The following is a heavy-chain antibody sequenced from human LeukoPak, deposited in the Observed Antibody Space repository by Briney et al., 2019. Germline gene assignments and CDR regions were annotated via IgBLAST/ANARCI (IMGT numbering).Heavy chain of an antibody. Sequence: GGSLRLSCAASEFTFSRYIMNWVRQAPGKGLEWVSSISSSSTYIYYADSLKGRFTISRDNAKNSLYLQMNSLRAEDTGVYYCAKSPYYDFWSGFLNFDNWGQGTLVTVSS. D-gene: IGHD3-3*01. V-gene: IGHV3-21*01. CDR3: AKSPYYDFWSGFLNFDN. CDR1: EFTFSRYI. CDR2: ISSSSTYI. J-gene: IGHJ4*02.